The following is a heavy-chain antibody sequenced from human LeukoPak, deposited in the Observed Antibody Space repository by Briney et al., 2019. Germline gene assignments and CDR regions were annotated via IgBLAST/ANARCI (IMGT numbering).Heavy chain of an antibody. CDR3: ARGRSEWELTAFDY. D-gene: IGHD1-26*01. J-gene: IGHJ4*02. CDR2: INHSGST. Sequence: SQTLSLTCAVYGGSFSGYYWSWIRQPPGKGLEWIGEINHSGSTNYNPSLKSRVTISVDTSKNRFSLKLSSVTAADTAVYYCARGRSEWELTAFDYWGQGTLVTVS. CDR1: GGSFSGYY. V-gene: IGHV4-34*01.